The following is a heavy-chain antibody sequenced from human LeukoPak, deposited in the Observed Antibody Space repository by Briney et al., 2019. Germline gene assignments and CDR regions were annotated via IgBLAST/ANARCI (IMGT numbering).Heavy chain of an antibody. CDR3: ARHDPVGYYQHGMDV. CDR1: GGSISGYF. Sequence: SETLSLTCTVSGGSISGYFWSCIRQPPGQGLEFIGYIYYTGATLYNPSLKSRITMSVDTSKNQFSLKLSSVTAADTAVYHCARHDPVGYYQHGMDVWGQGTTVTVSS. CDR2: IYYTGAT. D-gene: IGHD2-15*01. J-gene: IGHJ6*02. V-gene: IGHV4-59*08.